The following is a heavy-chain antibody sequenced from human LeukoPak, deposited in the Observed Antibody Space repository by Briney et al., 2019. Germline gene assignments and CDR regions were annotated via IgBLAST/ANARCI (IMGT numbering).Heavy chain of an antibody. D-gene: IGHD6-13*01. CDR3: AREEESSSVDY. CDR1: GFTFSNYA. V-gene: IGHV3-30-3*01. CDR2: ISYDGSNK. J-gene: IGHJ4*02. Sequence: GSLRLSCAASGFTFSNYAMNWVRQAPGKGLEWVAVISYDGSNKYYADSVKGRFTISRDNSKNTLYLQMNSLRAEDTAVYYCAREEESSSVDYWGQGTLVTVSS.